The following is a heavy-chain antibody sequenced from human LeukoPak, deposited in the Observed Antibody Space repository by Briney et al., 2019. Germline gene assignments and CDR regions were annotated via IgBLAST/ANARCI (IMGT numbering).Heavy chain of an antibody. CDR2: IYYSGST. Sequence: PSETLSLTCTVSGGSISSSSYYWGWIRQPPGKGLEWIGSIYYSGSTYYNPSLKSRVTISVDTSKNQFSLKLSSVTAADTAVYYCAREDYDFWSGTPARHAFDIWGQGTMVTVSS. V-gene: IGHV4-39*07. CDR3: AREDYDFWSGTPARHAFDI. J-gene: IGHJ3*02. CDR1: GGSISSSSYY. D-gene: IGHD3-3*01.